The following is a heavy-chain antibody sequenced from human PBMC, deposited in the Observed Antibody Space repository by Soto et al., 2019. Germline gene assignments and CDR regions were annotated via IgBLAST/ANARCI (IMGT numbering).Heavy chain of an antibody. V-gene: IGHV1-69*13. Sequence: VASVKVSCKTSGGTFSTFGISWVRQAPGQGLEWMGGIIPFFGTAEYSQKFEDRITITADESTNTVYMDLRSLTSEDTAIYYCARTAPLDAGDKYYYDFWGQGAMVTVYS. D-gene: IGHD3-16*01. CDR1: GGTFSTFG. J-gene: IGHJ4*02. CDR2: IIPFFGTA. CDR3: ARTAPLDAGDKYYYDF.